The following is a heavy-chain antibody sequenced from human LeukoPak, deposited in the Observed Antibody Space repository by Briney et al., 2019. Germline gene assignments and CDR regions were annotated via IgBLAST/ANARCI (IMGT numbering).Heavy chain of an antibody. CDR1: GGTFSSYA. CDR3: ATSVSITMVRGLLYYYGMDV. V-gene: IGHV1-69*04. CDR2: IIPILGIA. D-gene: IGHD3-10*01. J-gene: IGHJ6*02. Sequence: ASVKVSCKASGGTFSSYAISWVRQAPGQGLEWMGRIIPILGIANYAQKFQGRVTITADKSTSTAYMELSSLRSEDTAVYYCATSVSITMVRGLLYYYGMDVWGQGTTVTVSS.